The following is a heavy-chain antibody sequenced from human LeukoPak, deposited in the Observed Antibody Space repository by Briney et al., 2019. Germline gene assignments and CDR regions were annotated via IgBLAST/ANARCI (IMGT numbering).Heavy chain of an antibody. CDR2: ISVSGGVR. V-gene: IGHV3-48*02. D-gene: IGHD2/OR15-2a*01. J-gene: IGHJ4*02. CDR1: GYPFSSYS. Sequence: GGSLRLSCVASGYPFSSYSMNWIRQAPGKGLEWVSYISVSGGVRSYADSVKGRFTISRDDARNSLYLQMNSLKDEDTAVYYCARDRGYFYDRLDYWGQGTLVTVSS. CDR3: ARDRGYFYDRLDY.